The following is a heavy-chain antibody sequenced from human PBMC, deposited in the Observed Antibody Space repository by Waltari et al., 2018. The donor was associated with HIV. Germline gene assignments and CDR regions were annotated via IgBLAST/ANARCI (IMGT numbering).Heavy chain of an antibody. Sequence: QLQLQESGPGLMKPSETLSLTCTVSGGSIGGSTYYWGWIRQPPGKGLEWIGSIYYTESTYYNPSLQSRVSVSVDTSKNQFSLKLASVTAADTAVYYCVRDTFDSTGYRENCFDYWGQGILVTVSS. CDR1: GGSIGGSTYY. V-gene: IGHV4-39*01. CDR3: VRDTFDSTGYRENCFDY. CDR2: IYYTEST. J-gene: IGHJ4*02. D-gene: IGHD3-22*01.